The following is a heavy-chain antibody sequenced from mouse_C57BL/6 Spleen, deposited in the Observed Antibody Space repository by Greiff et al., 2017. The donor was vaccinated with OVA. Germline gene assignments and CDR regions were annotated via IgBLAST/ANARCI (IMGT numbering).Heavy chain of an antibody. V-gene: IGHV5-4*01. CDR1: GFTFSSYA. CDR3: ARDRGDYYGSSYGYYFDY. Sequence: VQLKESGGGLVKPGGSLKLSCAASGFTFSSYAMSWVRQTPEKRLEWVATISDGGSYTYYPDNVKGRFTISRDNAKNNLYLQMSHLKSEDTAMYYCARDRGDYYGSSYGYYFDYWGQGTTLTVSS. D-gene: IGHD1-1*01. J-gene: IGHJ2*01. CDR2: ISDGGSYT.